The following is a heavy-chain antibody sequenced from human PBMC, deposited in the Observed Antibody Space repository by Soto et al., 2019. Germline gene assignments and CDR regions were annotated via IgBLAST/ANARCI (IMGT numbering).Heavy chain of an antibody. CDR1: GGSISSGGYY. CDR2: TYYSGST. J-gene: IGHJ6*02. Sequence: SETLSLTCTVSGGSISSGGYYWSWIRQHPGKGLEWIGYTYYSGSTYYNPSLKSRVTISVDTSKNQFSLKLSSVTAADTAVYYCARANYDILTGEAAFMDVWGQGTTVTVSS. D-gene: IGHD3-9*01. CDR3: ARANYDILTGEAAFMDV. V-gene: IGHV4-31*03.